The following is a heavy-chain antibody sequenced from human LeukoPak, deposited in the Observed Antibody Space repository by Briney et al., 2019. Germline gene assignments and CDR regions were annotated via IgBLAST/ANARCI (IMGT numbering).Heavy chain of an antibody. CDR1: GGSFSGYY. CDR2: INHSGST. J-gene: IGHJ2*01. CDR3: ARGRGSSGYPYWYFDL. D-gene: IGHD3-22*01. V-gene: IGHV4-34*01. Sequence: PSETLSLTCAVYGGSFSGYYWSWIRQPPGKGLEWIGEINHSGSTNYNPSLKSRVTISVDTSKNQFSLKLSSVTAADTAVYYCARGRGSSGYPYWYFDLWGRGTLVTVSS.